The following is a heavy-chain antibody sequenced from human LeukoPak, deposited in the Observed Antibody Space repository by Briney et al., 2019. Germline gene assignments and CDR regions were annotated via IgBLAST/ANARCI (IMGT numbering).Heavy chain of an antibody. V-gene: IGHV4-34*01. CDR2: INHSGST. J-gene: IGHJ6*03. Sequence: SETLSLTCTVYGGSFSGYYWRWIRQPPGKGREWIGEINHSGSTKYNPSLKSRVTISVDTSKNQFSLKLSSVTAADTAVYYCARQRRVRGAKEVYYYYYYYMDVWGKGTTVTISS. CDR3: ARQRRVRGAKEVYYYYYYYMDV. CDR1: GGSFSGYY. D-gene: IGHD3-10*01.